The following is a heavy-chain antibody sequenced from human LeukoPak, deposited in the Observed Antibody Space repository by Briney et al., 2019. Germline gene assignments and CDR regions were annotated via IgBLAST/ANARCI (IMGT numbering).Heavy chain of an antibody. D-gene: IGHD2-2*01. CDR3: AKGGCSSTTSYLSNL. V-gene: IGHV3-30*18. J-gene: IGHJ5*02. Sequence: AGTLRCSAAASSLTFSSYGMQRHPQAQGLGLKGVIGISYDGTSRNSADFVEGRFTTARGNSKNTLYLQMSRLTAEDTVLYCCAKGGCSSTTSYLSNLWGQGTLVTVSS. CDR2: ISYDGTSR. CDR1: SLTFSSYG.